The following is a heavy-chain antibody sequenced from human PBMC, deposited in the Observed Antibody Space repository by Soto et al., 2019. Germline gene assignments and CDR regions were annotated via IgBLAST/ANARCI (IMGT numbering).Heavy chain of an antibody. CDR3: ARGKVGANPYFDY. V-gene: IGHV1-69*13. D-gene: IGHD1-26*01. Sequence: SVKVSCKASGGTFSSYAISWVRQAPGQGLEWMGGIIPIFGTANYAQKFQGRVTITADESTSTAYMELSSLRSEDTVVYYCARGKVGANPYFDYWGQGTLVTVSS. CDR1: GGTFSSYA. CDR2: IIPIFGTA. J-gene: IGHJ4*02.